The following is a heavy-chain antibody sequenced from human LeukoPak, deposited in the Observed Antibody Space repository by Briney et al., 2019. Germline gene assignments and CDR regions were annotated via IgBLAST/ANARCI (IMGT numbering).Heavy chain of an antibody. J-gene: IGHJ4*02. Sequence: SQTLSLTCTVSGGSISSGDYYWSWIRQPPGKGLEWIGYIYYSGSTYYNPSLKSRVTISVDTSKNQFSLKLSSVTAADTAVYYCARGIAAAGNTYDYRGQGTLVTVSS. CDR1: GGSISSGDYY. V-gene: IGHV4-30-4*01. CDR2: IYYSGST. CDR3: ARGIAAAGNTYDY. D-gene: IGHD6-13*01.